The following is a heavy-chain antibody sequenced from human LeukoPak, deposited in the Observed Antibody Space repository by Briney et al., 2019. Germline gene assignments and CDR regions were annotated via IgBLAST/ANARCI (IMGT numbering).Heavy chain of an antibody. CDR3: ASGDFWSGYPPPDNWFDP. CDR1: GGTFSSYA. V-gene: IGHV1-69*13. J-gene: IGHJ5*02. CDR2: IVPIFGTA. Sequence: SVKVSCKASGGTFSSYAISWVRQAPGQGLEWMGRIVPIFGTANYAQKFQGRVTITADESTSTAYMELSSLRSEDTAVYYCASGDFWSGYPPPDNWFDPWGQGTLVTVSS. D-gene: IGHD3-3*01.